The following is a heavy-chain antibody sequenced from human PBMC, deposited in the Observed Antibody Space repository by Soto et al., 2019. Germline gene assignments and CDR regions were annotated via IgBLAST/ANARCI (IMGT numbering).Heavy chain of an antibody. CDR2: ITINGNT. D-gene: IGHD1-7*01. CDR3: ARETGENWTYEAH. Sequence: KTSETLSLTCRVSGAYISDFSLSWIRQPAGKGLEWIGRITINGNTQKNPSFKSRVTMSIDTSRNHFSLNLQSATAADTALYYCARETGENWTYEAHWGPGTLVTVSS. V-gene: IGHV4-4*07. CDR1: GAYISDFS. J-gene: IGHJ1*01.